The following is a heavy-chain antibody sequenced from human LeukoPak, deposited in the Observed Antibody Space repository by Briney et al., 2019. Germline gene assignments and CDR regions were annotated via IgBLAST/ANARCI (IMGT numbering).Heavy chain of an antibody. CDR3: ARGRDSDSWYFDWFDP. D-gene: IGHD6-13*01. V-gene: IGHV1-2*02. Sequence: ASVKVSCKASGYTFTGYYMHWVRQAPGLGLEWMGWINPNTGDTNFAQKFQGRVTVTRDTSISTAYMEVSSLRSDDTAIFYCARGRDSDSWYFDWFDPWGHGTLVTVSS. CDR2: INPNTGDT. CDR1: GYTFTGYY. J-gene: IGHJ5*02.